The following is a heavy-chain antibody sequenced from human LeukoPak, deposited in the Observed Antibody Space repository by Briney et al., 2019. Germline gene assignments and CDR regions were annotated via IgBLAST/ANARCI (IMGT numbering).Heavy chain of an antibody. J-gene: IGHJ4*02. V-gene: IGHV1-2*02. CDR3: ARDSYDSSGSKLDY. D-gene: IGHD3-22*01. CDR1: GYTFTGYY. Sequence: AALKVSSKASGYTFTGYYMHWVRKAPGPGLVWMGWINPNSGATNYAQKFQGRVTMTRDTSLSTAYMELSRLRSDDTAVYYCARDSYDSSGSKLDYWGQGTLVTVSS. CDR2: INPNSGAT.